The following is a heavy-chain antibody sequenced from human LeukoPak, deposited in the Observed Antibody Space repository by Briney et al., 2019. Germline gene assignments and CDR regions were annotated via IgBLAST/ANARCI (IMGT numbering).Heavy chain of an antibody. J-gene: IGHJ4*02. D-gene: IGHD6-19*01. CDR2: IIPILGIA. CDR3: ARGGDIAVAGTRRGYFDY. CDR1: GGTFSSYA. Sequence: SVKVSCKASGGTFSSYAISWVRQAPGQGLEWMGRIIPILGIANYAQKFQGRVTITADKSTGTAYMELSSLRSEDAAVYYCARGGDIAVAGTRRGYFDYWGQGTLVTVSS. V-gene: IGHV1-69*04.